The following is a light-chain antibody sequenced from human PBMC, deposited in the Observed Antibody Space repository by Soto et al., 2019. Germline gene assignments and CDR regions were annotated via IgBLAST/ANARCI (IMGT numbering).Light chain of an antibody. J-gene: IGKJ2*01. CDR3: QQFGGSPMYT. CDR2: ETS. Sequence: EIVLTQSPGTLSLSPGERATLSCRASESVGGNALAWYQQKPGQAPRLLIYETSTRVTGIPDRFSGSGSGTAFTLTISRLEPEDFAVYFCQQFGGSPMYTFGQGTTLEIK. V-gene: IGKV3-20*01. CDR1: ESVGGNA.